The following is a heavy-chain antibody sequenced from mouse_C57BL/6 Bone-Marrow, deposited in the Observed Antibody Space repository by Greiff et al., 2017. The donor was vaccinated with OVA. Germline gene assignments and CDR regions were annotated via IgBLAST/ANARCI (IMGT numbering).Heavy chain of an antibody. CDR1: GYTFTSYW. D-gene: IGHD1-1*01. CDR3: ARGYYGSRYFDV. CDR2: INPSSGYT. J-gene: IGHJ1*03. V-gene: IGHV1-7*01. Sequence: QVHVKQSGAELAKPGASVKLSCKASGYTFTSYWMHWVKQRPGQGLEWIGYINPSSGYTKYNQKFKDKATLTADKSSSTAYMQLSSLTYEDSAVYYCARGYYGSRYFDVWGTGTTVTVSS.